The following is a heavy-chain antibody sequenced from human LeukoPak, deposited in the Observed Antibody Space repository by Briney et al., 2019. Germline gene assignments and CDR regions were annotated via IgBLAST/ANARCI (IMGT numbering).Heavy chain of an antibody. CDR3: ARGTPQVEGGWLQLGPPDY. CDR2: ISSSGSTI. CDR1: GFTFSDYY. J-gene: IGHJ4*02. Sequence: PGGSLRLSCAASGFTFSDYYMSWIRQAPGKGLEWVSYISSSGSTIYYADSVKGRFTISRDNAKNSLYLQMNSLRAEDTAVYYCARGTPQVEGGWLQLGPPDYWGQGTLVTVSS. D-gene: IGHD5-24*01. V-gene: IGHV3-11*01.